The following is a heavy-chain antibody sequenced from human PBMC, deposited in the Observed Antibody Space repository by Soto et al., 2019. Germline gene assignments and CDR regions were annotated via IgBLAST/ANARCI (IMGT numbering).Heavy chain of an antibody. Sequence: PGGSLRLSCAASGFTFSSYAMHWVRQAPGKGLEYVSAISSNGGSTYYANSVKGRFTISRDNSKNTLYLQMGSLRAEDMAVYYCAREGYYDSSGYYYFDYWGQGTLVTVSS. J-gene: IGHJ4*02. V-gene: IGHV3-64*01. CDR2: ISSNGGST. CDR1: GFTFSSYA. CDR3: AREGYYDSSGYYYFDY. D-gene: IGHD3-22*01.